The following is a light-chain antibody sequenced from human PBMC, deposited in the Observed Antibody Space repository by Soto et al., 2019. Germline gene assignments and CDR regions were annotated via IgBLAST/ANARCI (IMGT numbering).Light chain of an antibody. CDR1: QSVGTY. CDR3: QQRSTWPPGLN. CDR2: DAS. Sequence: EIVLTQSPATLSLSPGERATLSFRASQSVGTYLAWSKQKPGQAPRLLIYDASNRATGIPARFSGSGSGTDFTLTISSLEPEAFAVYYCQQRSTWPPGLNVGGGTKVEIK. V-gene: IGKV3-11*01. J-gene: IGKJ4*01.